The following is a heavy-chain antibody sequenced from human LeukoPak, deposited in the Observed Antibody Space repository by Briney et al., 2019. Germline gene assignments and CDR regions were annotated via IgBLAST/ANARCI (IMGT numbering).Heavy chain of an antibody. CDR3: ARYHGGATLYYYYGMDV. CDR1: GYTFTGYY. D-gene: IGHD1-26*01. Sequence: GASVKVSCKASGYTFTGYYIHWVRQAPGQGLEWMGCINPNSGGTNYAQKFQGRVTMTRDTSISTAYMELSRLTSDDTAVYYCARYHGGATLYYYYGMDVWGQGTTVTVSS. CDR2: INPNSGGT. J-gene: IGHJ6*02. V-gene: IGHV1-2*02.